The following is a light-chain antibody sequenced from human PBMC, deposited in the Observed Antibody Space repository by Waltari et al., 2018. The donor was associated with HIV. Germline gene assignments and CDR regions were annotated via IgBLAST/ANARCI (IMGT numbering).Light chain of an antibody. CDR1: AGSIASNF. V-gene: IGLV6-57*04. J-gene: IGLJ3*02. Sequence: FMLTQPPSVSESPGKTVNISCTRSAGSIASNFVQWYQQRPGSAPTPVIFDVDRRPSAVPDRFSASIESSSTYASLTISGLRTEDEADYYWKSYDSKNLVMFGGGTKLTVL. CDR2: DVD. CDR3: KSYDSKNLVM.